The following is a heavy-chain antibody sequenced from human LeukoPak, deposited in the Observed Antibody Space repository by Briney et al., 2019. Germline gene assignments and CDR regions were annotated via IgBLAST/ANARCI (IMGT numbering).Heavy chain of an antibody. D-gene: IGHD6-19*01. CDR2: IHPSDGDT. CDR1: GYSFTSCL. J-gene: IGHJ4*02. V-gene: IGHV1-46*01. Sequence: ASVKVSCKASGYSFTSCLMHWVRQAPGQGFGWMGKIHPSDGDTNYAQRFQGRVTMTRDSSTATVYMEVSSHRSEDTAVYYCARDLHGGWTWDYWGQGTLLTVSS. CDR3: ARDLHGGWTWDY.